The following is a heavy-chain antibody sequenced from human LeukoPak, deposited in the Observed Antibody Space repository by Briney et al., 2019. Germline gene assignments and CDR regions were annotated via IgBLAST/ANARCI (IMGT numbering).Heavy chain of an antibody. J-gene: IGHJ4*02. V-gene: IGHV3-74*01. CDR2: INSDGSST. D-gene: IGHD3-22*01. CDR1: GFTFSSYW. CDR3: ARAGYYDSSGYRLYYLDY. Sequence: GGSLRLSCAASGFTFSSYWMHWVRQAPGKGLVWVSRINSDGSSTSYADSVKGRFTISRDNAKNTLYLQMNSLRAEDTAVYYCARAGYYDSSGYRLYYLDYWGQGTLVTVSS.